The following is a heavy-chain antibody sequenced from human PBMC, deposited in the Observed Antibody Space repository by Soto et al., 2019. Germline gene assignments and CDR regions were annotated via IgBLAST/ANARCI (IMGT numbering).Heavy chain of an antibody. CDR1: GFTISSNY. J-gene: IGHJ6*02. Sequence: PGGSLRLSCAASGFTISSNYMSWVRRAPGKGLEWVSVIYSGGSTYYADSVKGRFTISRDNSKNTLYLQMNSLRAEDTAVYYCARDSSSSWYYYYYGMDVWGQGTTVTVSS. D-gene: IGHD6-13*01. CDR3: ARDSSSSWYYYYYGMDV. V-gene: IGHV3-66*01. CDR2: IYSGGST.